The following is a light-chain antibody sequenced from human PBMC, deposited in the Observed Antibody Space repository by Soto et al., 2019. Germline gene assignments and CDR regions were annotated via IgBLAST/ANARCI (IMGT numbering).Light chain of an antibody. CDR2: EGS. J-gene: IGLJ2*01. Sequence: QSALTQPDSVYGSHGQSITISCTGTRSDVGSYHLVSWYQQHPGKAPKLMIYEGSKRPSGVSNRFSGSKSGNTASLTISGLQAEDEADYYCCSYAGSSTDVVVGGGTKLTVL. CDR3: CSYAGSSTDVV. V-gene: IGLV2-23*01. CDR1: RSDVGSYHL.